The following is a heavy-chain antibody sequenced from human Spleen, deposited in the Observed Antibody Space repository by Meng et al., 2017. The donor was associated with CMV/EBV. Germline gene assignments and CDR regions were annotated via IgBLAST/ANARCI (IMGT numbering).Heavy chain of an antibody. J-gene: IGHJ3*02. CDR3: VRGTNAFDI. D-gene: IGHD1-7*01. V-gene: IGHV4-39*07. Sequence: SETLSLTCTVSGGSISSSSYYWGWIRQPPGKGLEWIGEINHSGITNYSPSLKSRVTISVDTSKNQFSLKLSSVTAADTAVYYCVRGTNAFDIWGQGTMVTVSS. CDR1: GGSISSSSYY. CDR2: INHSGIT.